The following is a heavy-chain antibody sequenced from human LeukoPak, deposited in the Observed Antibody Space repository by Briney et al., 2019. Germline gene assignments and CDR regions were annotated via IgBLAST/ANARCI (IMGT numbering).Heavy chain of an antibody. V-gene: IGHV3-20*04. Sequence: PGGSLRLACAASGFTFDDYGMSWVRQAPGKGLEWVSGINWNGDSTGYADSVKGRFTISRDNARNSLYLQMNSLRAEDTALYYCAREAGYSYNFYCVYWGQGTLVTVSS. CDR2: INWNGDST. CDR1: GFTFDDYG. CDR3: AREAGYSYNFYCVY. D-gene: IGHD5-18*01. J-gene: IGHJ4*02.